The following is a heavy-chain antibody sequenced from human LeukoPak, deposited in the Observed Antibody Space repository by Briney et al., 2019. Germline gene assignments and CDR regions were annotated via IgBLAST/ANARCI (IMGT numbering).Heavy chain of an antibody. V-gene: IGHV3-49*04. CDR2: IRSKAYGGTT. J-gene: IGHJ5*02. Sequence: GGSLRLSCTASGFTFGDYAMSWVRQAPGKGLEWVGFIRSKAYGGTTEYAASVKGRFTISRDDSKSIAYLQMNSLKTEDTAVYYCTRDTYSSSPWGQGTLVTASS. CDR3: TRDTYSSSP. CDR1: GFTFGDYA. D-gene: IGHD6-6*01.